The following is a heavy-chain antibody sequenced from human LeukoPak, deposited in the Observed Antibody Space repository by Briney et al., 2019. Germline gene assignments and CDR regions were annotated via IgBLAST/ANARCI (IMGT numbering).Heavy chain of an antibody. Sequence: SETLSLTCTVSGGSISDYSWSWIRQPPGKGLEWIGNIYYSGSANHNPSLKSRVTISRDTSKNQFSLKLTSVTTADTAVYYCAKEVSSMNNWFDPWGQGTLVTVSS. CDR2: IYYSGSA. V-gene: IGHV4-59*01. D-gene: IGHD6-6*01. CDR1: GGSISDYS. CDR3: AKEVSSMNNWFDP. J-gene: IGHJ5*02.